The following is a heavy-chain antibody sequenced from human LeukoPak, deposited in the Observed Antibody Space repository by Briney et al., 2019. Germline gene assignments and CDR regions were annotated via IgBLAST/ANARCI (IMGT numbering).Heavy chain of an antibody. D-gene: IGHD3-3*01. CDR1: GFTFSSYS. Sequence: GGSLRLSCAASGFTFSSYSMNWVRQAPGKGLEWVSSISSSSSYIYYADSVKGRFTISRDNSKNTLYLQMNSLRAEDTAVYYCAKDSYDFWSGYHAFDIWGQGTMVTVSS. J-gene: IGHJ3*02. CDR3: AKDSYDFWSGYHAFDI. CDR2: ISSSSSYI. V-gene: IGHV3-21*04.